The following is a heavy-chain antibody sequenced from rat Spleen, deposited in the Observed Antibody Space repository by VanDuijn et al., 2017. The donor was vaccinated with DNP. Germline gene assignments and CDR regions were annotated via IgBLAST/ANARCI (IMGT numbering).Heavy chain of an antibody. J-gene: IGHJ3*01. Sequence: EVQLVESGGGLVQPGRSLKLSCTTSGFTFGDYHMAWVRQAPTKGLEWVAFISNDGETAYYRDSVKGRFTISRDNAKNSLYLQMNSLRSEDMATYYCARPHSNNQGGFAYWGHGTRVTVSS. CDR2: ISNDGETA. CDR1: GFTFGDYH. D-gene: IGHD1-10*01. V-gene: IGHV5-7*01. CDR3: ARPHSNNQGGFAY.